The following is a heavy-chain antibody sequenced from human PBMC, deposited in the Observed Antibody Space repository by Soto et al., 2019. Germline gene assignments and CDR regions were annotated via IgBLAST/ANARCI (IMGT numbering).Heavy chain of an antibody. CDR1: GGTFSSYA. D-gene: IGHD2-15*01. CDR3: AKDGGYGGSSGLFDP. V-gene: IGHV1-69*13. Sequence: SVKVSCKASGGTFSSYAISWVRQAPGQGLEWMGGIIPIFGTANYAQKFQGRVTITADESTSTAYMELSSLRSEDTAVYYCAKDGGYGGSSGLFDPWGQGTLVTVSS. CDR2: IIPIFGTA. J-gene: IGHJ5*02.